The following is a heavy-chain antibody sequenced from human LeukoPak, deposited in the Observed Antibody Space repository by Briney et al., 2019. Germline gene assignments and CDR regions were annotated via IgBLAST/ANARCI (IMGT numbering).Heavy chain of an antibody. CDR3: AKVPLWFGELPSPDAFDI. J-gene: IGHJ3*02. V-gene: IGHV3-23*01. CDR1: GFTFSSYA. CDR2: ISGSGGST. D-gene: IGHD3-10*01. Sequence: GGSLRLSCAASGFTFSSYAMSWVRQAPGKGLEWVSAISGSGGSTYYADSVKGRFTISRDNSKNTLYLQMNSLRAEDTAVYYCAKVPLWFGELPSPDAFDIWGQGTMVTVSS.